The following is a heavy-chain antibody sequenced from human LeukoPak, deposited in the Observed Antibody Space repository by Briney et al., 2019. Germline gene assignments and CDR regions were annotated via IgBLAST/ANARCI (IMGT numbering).Heavy chain of an antibody. D-gene: IGHD3-10*01. CDR2: IYYSGST. V-gene: IGHV4-61*01. Sequence: SETLSLTCTVSGGSVSSGSYYWSWIRQPPGKGLEWIGYIYYSGSTNYNPSLKSRVTISVDTSKNQFSLKLSSMTAADTAVYYCARKELVPHYYYYYGMDVWGQGTTVTVSS. CDR1: GGSVSSGSYY. CDR3: ARKELVPHYYYYYGMDV. J-gene: IGHJ6*02.